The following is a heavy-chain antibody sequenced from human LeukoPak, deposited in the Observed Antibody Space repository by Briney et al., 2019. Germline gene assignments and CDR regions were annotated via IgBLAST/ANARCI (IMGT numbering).Heavy chain of an antibody. CDR2: INTNTGNP. Sequence: GASVKVSCKASGYTFTSYAMNWVRQAPGQGLEWMGWINTNTGNPTYAQGFTGRFVFSLDTSVSTAYLQISSLKAEDTAVYYCARDPRFLEWDRGMDVWGQGTTVTVSS. CDR1: GYTFTSYA. D-gene: IGHD3-3*01. V-gene: IGHV7-4-1*02. CDR3: ARDPRFLEWDRGMDV. J-gene: IGHJ6*02.